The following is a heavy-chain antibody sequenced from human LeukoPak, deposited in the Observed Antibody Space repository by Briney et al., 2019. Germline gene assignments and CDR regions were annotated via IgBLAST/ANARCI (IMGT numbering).Heavy chain of an antibody. J-gene: IGHJ4*02. Sequence: GESLKISCKGSGYSFTSYWIGWVRQMPGKGLEWMGIIYPGDSDTRYSPSFQGQVTISADKSISTAYLQWSSLKASDTAMYYCARQGYSSGWYLEEGMEFEYWGQGALVTVSS. D-gene: IGHD6-19*01. CDR2: IYPGDSDT. CDR3: ARQGYSSGWYLEEGMEFEY. CDR1: GYSFTSYW. V-gene: IGHV5-51*01.